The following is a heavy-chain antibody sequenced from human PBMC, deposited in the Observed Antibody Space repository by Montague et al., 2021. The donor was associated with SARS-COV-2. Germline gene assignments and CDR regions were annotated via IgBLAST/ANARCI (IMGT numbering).Heavy chain of an antibody. Sequence: SETLYLTCTVSGASISSRSYYWGWIRQPPGKGLEWIGFKYYSGSTYYNPTLKSRVTISVDTSKNQFSLKLSSVTAADTAVYNCATLPSSITIFGVVQGYYFDDRGQGTLVTVSS. CDR2: KYYSGST. CDR1: GASISSRSYY. V-gene: IGHV4-39*01. CDR3: ATLPSSITIFGVVQGYYFDD. D-gene: IGHD3-3*01. J-gene: IGHJ4*02.